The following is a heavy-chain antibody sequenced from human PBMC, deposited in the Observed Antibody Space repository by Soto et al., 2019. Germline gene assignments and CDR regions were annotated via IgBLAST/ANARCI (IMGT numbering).Heavy chain of an antibody. J-gene: IGHJ3*02. V-gene: IGHV3-23*01. CDR1: GFTFSSYA. Sequence: PVGSLRLSCAASGFTFSSYAMSWVRQAPGKGLEWVPAISGSGGSTYYADSVKGRFTISRDNSKNTLYLQMNSLRAEDTAVYYCATQGVVMTAIDAFDIWGQGTMVTVSS. CDR3: ATQGVVMTAIDAFDI. D-gene: IGHD2-21*02. CDR2: ISGSGGST.